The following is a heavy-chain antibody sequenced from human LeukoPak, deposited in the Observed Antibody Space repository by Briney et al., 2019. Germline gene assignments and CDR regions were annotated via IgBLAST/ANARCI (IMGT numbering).Heavy chain of an antibody. CDR3: ARGSVVTSAFDY. D-gene: IGHD4-23*01. CDR2: ISSSSSYI. V-gene: IGHV3-21*01. CDR1: GFTFSSYS. Sequence: GGSLRLSCAASGFTFSSYSMNWVRQAPGKGLEWVSSISSSSSYIYYADSVKGRFTISRDNAKNSLYLQMNSLRAEDTAVYYCARGSVVTSAFDYWGQGTLVTVSS. J-gene: IGHJ4*02.